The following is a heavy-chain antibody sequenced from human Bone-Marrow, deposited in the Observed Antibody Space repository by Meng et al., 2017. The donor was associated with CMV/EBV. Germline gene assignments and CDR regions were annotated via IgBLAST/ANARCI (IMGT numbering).Heavy chain of an antibody. CDR1: GGTFSSYA. CDR3: ARGRYSPNWFDP. CDR2: IIPIFGTA. D-gene: IGHD3-16*02. J-gene: IGHJ5*02. Sequence: VQPVQFGAEVKEPGSSVKVSCKASGGTFSSYAISWVRQAPGQGLEWMGGIIPIFGTANYAQKFQGRVTITADESTSTAYMELSSLRSEDTAVYYCARGRYSPNWFDPWGQGTLVTVSS. V-gene: IGHV1-69*12.